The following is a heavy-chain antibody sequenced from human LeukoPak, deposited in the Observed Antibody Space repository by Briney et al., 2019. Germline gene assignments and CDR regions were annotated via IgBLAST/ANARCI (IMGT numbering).Heavy chain of an antibody. CDR2: INHSGST. CDR3: ANDYDFWSGPSFDY. CDR1: GGSFSGYY. V-gene: IGHV4-34*01. Sequence: SETLSLTCAVYGGSFSGYYWSWIRQPPGKGLEWIGEINHSGSTNYNPSLKSRVTISVDTSKNRFSLKLSSVTAADTAVYYCANDYDFWSGPSFDYWGQGTLVTVSS. J-gene: IGHJ4*02. D-gene: IGHD3-3*01.